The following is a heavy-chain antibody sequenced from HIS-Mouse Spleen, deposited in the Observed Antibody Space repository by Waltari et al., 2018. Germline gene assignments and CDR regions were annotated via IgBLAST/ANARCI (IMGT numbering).Heavy chain of an antibody. Sequence: QVQLQQWGAGLLKPSETLSLTCAVYGGSFSGSYWSWIRQPPGKGLEWIGEINHSGSTNYNPSLKSRVTISVDTSKNQFSLKLSSVTAADTAVYYCARHLDYGDYYFDYWGQGTLVTVSS. V-gene: IGHV4-34*01. CDR1: GGSFSGSY. D-gene: IGHD4-17*01. CDR3: ARHLDYGDYYFDY. J-gene: IGHJ4*02. CDR2: INHSGST.